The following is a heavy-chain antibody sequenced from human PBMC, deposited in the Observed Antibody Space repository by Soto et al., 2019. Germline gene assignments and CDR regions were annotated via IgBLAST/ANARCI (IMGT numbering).Heavy chain of an antibody. CDR1: GYSFTSYW. D-gene: IGHD5-18*01. V-gene: IGHV5-51*01. Sequence: LGESLKISCEGSGYSFTSYWIGWVRQMPGKGLEWMGIIYPDDSDTRYSPSFQGQVTISADKSITTAYLQWSSLKASDTAMYYCARATWLQVWSHAFDIWGQGTMVTVSS. J-gene: IGHJ3*02. CDR2: IYPDDSDT. CDR3: ARATWLQVWSHAFDI.